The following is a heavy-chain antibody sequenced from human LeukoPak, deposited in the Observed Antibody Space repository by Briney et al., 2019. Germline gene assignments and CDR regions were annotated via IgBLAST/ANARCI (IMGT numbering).Heavy chain of an antibody. Sequence: GGSLRLSCAASGLTFNSYGMHWVRQAPGKGLEWVAVISYDGSNKYYADSVEGRFNISRDNSKNTLYLEITSLRADDTAVYYCAQEPYYGSGRADNWGQGTLVTVSS. CDR2: ISYDGSNK. CDR1: GLTFNSYG. J-gene: IGHJ4*02. V-gene: IGHV3-30*18. CDR3: AQEPYYGSGRADN. D-gene: IGHD3-10*01.